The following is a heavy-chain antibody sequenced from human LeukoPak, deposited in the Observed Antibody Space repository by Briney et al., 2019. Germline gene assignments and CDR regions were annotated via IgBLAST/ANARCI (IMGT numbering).Heavy chain of an antibody. CDR3: ARDDHYSNYIDY. Sequence: GGSLRLSCAAYGFTFSSYWMSWVRQAPGKGLEWVANIKQDGSEKYYVDSVKGRFTISRDNAKNSLYLQMNSLRAEDTAVYYCARDDHYSNYIDYWGQGTLVTVSS. CDR1: GFTFSSYW. V-gene: IGHV3-7*01. D-gene: IGHD4-11*01. CDR2: IKQDGSEK. J-gene: IGHJ4*02.